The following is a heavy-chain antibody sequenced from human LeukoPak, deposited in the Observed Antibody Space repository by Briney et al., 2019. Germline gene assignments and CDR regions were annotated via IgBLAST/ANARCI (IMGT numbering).Heavy chain of an antibody. Sequence: GGSLRLSCAASGFTFSMYVMHWVRQAPGKGLEYVSAISSDGGSTYYANSVKGRFTISRDNSKNTLYLQMGSLRAEDMAVYYCVNYGMDVWGQGTTVTVSS. CDR1: GFTFSMYV. J-gene: IGHJ6*02. CDR2: ISSDGGST. V-gene: IGHV3-64*01. CDR3: VNYGMDV.